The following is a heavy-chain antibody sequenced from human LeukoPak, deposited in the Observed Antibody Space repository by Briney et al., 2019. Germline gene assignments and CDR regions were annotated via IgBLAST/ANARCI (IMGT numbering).Heavy chain of an antibody. V-gene: IGHV3-7*01. D-gene: IGHD2-15*01. CDR1: GFSFTSYW. CDR3: ARDPGWSSFDI. J-gene: IGHJ3*02. Sequence: GGSLRLSCVASGFSFTSYWMSWVRQAPGKGLEFVANINQDAGTTNYVDSVKGRFTISRVNAENSLYLQMSSLRAEDTALYYCARDPGWSSFDIWGQGIMVTVSS. CDR2: INQDAGTT.